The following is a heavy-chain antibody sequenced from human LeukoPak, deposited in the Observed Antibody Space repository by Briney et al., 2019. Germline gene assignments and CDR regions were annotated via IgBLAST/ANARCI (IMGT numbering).Heavy chain of an antibody. CDR2: IYHSGST. CDR3: ARDLVGLDAFDI. V-gene: IGHV4-4*02. D-gene: IGHD1-26*01. Sequence: PSETLSLTCAVSRGSISSSNWWSWVRQPPGKGLEWIGEIYHSGSTNYNPSLKSRVTISVDKSKNQFSLKLSSVTAADTAVYYCARDLVGLDAFDIWGQGTMVTVSS. CDR1: RGSISSSNW. J-gene: IGHJ3*02.